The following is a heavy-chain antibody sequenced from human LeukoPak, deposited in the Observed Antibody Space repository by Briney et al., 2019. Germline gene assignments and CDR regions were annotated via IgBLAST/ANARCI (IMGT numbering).Heavy chain of an antibody. V-gene: IGHV4-39*02. CDR1: GGSTSGGNYY. CDR2: ISSSGNT. J-gene: IGHJ4*02. D-gene: IGHD3-3*01. Sequence: SETLSLTCIVSGGSTSGGNYYWGWIRRPPGKGLEWIGGISSSGNTYYNPSLKSRITISIDTSKNHFSLKLSSVTAADTAVYYCARLGAGPTYYDFWSGYSSFYFDYWGQGALVTVSS. CDR3: ARLGAGPTYYDFWSGYSSFYFDY.